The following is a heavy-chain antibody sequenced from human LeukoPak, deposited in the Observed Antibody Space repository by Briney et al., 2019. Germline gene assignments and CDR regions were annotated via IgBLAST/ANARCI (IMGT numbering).Heavy chain of an antibody. CDR3: AGDQGGTTWYNYGMDV. Sequence: SETLSLTCTVSGGSISSGSYYWSWIRQPAGKGLDWIGRIYTSGSTNYNPSLKSRVTISVDTSKNQFSLKLSSVTTAVTAGAYGAGDQGGTTWYNYGMDVWGQGTTVTVSS. CDR2: IYTSGST. CDR1: GGSISSGSYY. D-gene: IGHD1-7*01. J-gene: IGHJ6*02. V-gene: IGHV4-61*02.